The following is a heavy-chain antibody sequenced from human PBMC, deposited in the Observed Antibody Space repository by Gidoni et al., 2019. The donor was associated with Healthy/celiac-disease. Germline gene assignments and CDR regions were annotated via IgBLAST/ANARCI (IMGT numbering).Heavy chain of an antibody. CDR1: GGSFSGYY. V-gene: IGHV4-34*01. CDR2: INHSGST. J-gene: IGHJ4*02. D-gene: IGHD3-22*01. Sequence: QVQLQQWGAGLLKPSETLSLTCAVYGGSFSGYYWSWIRQPPGKGLEWIGEINHSGSTNYNPSLKSRVTISVDTSKNQFSLKLSSVTAADTAVYYCARVSRSSGYKSHPTFDYWGQGTLVTVSS. CDR3: ARVSRSSGYKSHPTFDY.